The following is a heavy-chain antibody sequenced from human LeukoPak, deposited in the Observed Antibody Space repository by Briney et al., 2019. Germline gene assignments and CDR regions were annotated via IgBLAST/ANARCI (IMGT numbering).Heavy chain of an antibody. Sequence: SETLSLTCTVSGGSISSYYWSWIRQPAGKGLEWIGRIYTSGSSNYNPSLKSRVTMSVDTSKNQFSLKLSSVIAADTAVYYCAKTMGAYSNHGADAFDIWGQGTKVPGSS. J-gene: IGHJ3*02. CDR3: AKTMGAYSNHGADAFDI. D-gene: IGHD4-11*01. CDR1: GGSISSYY. CDR2: IYTSGSS. V-gene: IGHV4-4*07.